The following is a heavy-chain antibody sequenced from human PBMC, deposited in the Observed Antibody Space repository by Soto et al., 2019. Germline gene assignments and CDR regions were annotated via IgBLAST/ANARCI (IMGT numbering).Heavy chain of an antibody. D-gene: IGHD3-16*01. CDR2: ITDSGRT. J-gene: IGHJ4*02. Sequence: SETLSLTCSVSGGSIRRSDSCWSWVRQFPGKGLEWIAYITDSGRTDYNPSLKSRATISIDTSRNQFFLNLSSMTAADTAVYFCARGLITSGPLEYSIDGWGPGFLVSVSS. V-gene: IGHV4-31*03. CDR3: ARGLITSGPLEYSIDG. CDR1: GGSIRRSDSC.